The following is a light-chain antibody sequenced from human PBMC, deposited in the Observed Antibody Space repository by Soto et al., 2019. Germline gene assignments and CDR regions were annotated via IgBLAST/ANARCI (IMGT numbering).Light chain of an antibody. CDR3: QQSYSTLWT. Sequence: DIQMTQSPSSLSASVGDRVTITCRASQRITTYLNWYQQKPGKAPNLLITATSTLQSGVPSRFSGSGSGTDFTLTSSSLQPEDFATYYCQQSYSTLWTFGQGTKVDIK. CDR1: QRITTY. CDR2: ATS. J-gene: IGKJ1*01. V-gene: IGKV1-39*01.